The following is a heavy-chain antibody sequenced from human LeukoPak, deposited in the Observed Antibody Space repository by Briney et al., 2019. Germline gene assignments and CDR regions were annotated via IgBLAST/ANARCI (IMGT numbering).Heavy chain of an antibody. Sequence: SETLSLTCAVYGGSFSGYYWSWIRQPPGKGLEWIGEINHSGSTNYNPSLKSRVTISVDTSKNQCSLKLSSVTAADTAVYYCARDGRPYRWFDPWGQGTLVTVSS. CDR3: ARDGRPYRWFDP. V-gene: IGHV4-34*01. D-gene: IGHD1-1*01. J-gene: IGHJ5*02. CDR2: INHSGST. CDR1: GGSFSGYY.